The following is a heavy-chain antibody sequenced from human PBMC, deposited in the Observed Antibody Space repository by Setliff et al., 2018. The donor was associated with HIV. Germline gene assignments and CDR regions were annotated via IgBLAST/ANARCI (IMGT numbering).Heavy chain of an antibody. CDR1: RGSISTYY. V-gene: IGHV4-34*01. Sequence: SETLSLTCTVSRGSISTYYWSWIRQPPGKGLEWIGEINHSGSTNYNPSLKSRVTISADTSKKQFSLNVTSVTAADTAVYYCARRGWNGYTAFDCWGQGTLVTVSS. CDR2: INHSGST. J-gene: IGHJ4*02. D-gene: IGHD5-12*01. CDR3: ARRGWNGYTAFDC.